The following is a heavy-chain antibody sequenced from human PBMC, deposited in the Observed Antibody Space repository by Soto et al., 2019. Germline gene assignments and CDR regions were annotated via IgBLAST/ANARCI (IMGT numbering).Heavy chain of an antibody. V-gene: IGHV1-69*01. CDR3: AREGASGSHSGY. CDR2: IIPIFGTA. Sequence: QVQLVQSGAEVKKPGSSVKVSCKASGGTFSSYAISWVRQAPGQGLEWMGGIIPIFGTANYAQKFQGRVTMTADESTSTAYMALSSLRTEDTAVYYCAREGASGSHSGYWGQGTLVTVS. CDR1: GGTFSSYA. J-gene: IGHJ4*02. D-gene: IGHD3-22*01.